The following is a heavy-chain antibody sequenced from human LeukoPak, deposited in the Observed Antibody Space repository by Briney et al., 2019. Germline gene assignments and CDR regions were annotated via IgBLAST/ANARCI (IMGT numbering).Heavy chain of an antibody. CDR3: ARADLSSWYYYYYYMDV. CDR1: GFTFSSYA. Sequence: GRSLRLSCAASGFTFSSYAMHWVRQAPGKGLEWVAVISYDGSNKYYADSVKGRFTISRDNSTNTLYLQMNSLRAEDTAVYYCARADLSSWYYYYYYMDVWGKGTTVTVSS. V-gene: IGHV3-30*01. CDR2: ISYDGSNK. D-gene: IGHD6-13*01. J-gene: IGHJ6*03.